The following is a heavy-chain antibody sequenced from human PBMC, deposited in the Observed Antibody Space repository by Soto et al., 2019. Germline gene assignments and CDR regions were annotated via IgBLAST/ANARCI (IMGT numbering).Heavy chain of an antibody. J-gene: IGHJ1*01. CDR2: ISAYNGNT. Sequence: QVQLVQSGAEVKKPGASVKVSCKASGYTFTSYGISWVRQAPGQGLEWMGWISAYNGNTNYAQQLQGRVTMTTDTSTNTAYMDLRGPRSDDTAVYYCARVRAGVAGDYAEDFQHWGQGALVTVSS. CDR3: ARVRAGVAGDYAEDFQH. D-gene: IGHD6-19*01. V-gene: IGHV1-18*01. CDR1: GYTFTSYG.